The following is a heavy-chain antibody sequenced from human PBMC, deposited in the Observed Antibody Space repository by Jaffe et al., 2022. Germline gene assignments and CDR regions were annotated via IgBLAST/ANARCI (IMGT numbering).Heavy chain of an antibody. V-gene: IGHV3-49*04. Sequence: EVQLVESGGGLVQPGRSLRLSCTASGFTFGDYAMSWVRQAPGKGLEWVGFIRSKAYGGTTEYAASVKGRFTISRDDSKSIAYLQMNSLKTEDTAVYYCTRTPPYYYDSSGYSHLDYWGQGTLVTVSS. CDR3: TRTPPYYYDSSGYSHLDY. CDR2: IRSKAYGGTT. J-gene: IGHJ4*02. D-gene: IGHD3-22*01. CDR1: GFTFGDYA.